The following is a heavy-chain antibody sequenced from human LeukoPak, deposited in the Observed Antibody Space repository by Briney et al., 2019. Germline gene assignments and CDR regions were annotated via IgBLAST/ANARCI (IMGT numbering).Heavy chain of an antibody. Sequence: SETLSLTCTVSGGSISSSSYYWGWIRQPPGKGLEWIGSIYYSGSTYYNPSLKSRVTISVDTSKNQFSLKLSSVTAADTAVYYCARQYGCYDPFDYWGQGTLVTVSS. CDR3: ARQYGCYDPFDY. V-gene: IGHV4-39*01. J-gene: IGHJ4*02. CDR2: IYYSGST. D-gene: IGHD2-2*01. CDR1: GGSISSSSYY.